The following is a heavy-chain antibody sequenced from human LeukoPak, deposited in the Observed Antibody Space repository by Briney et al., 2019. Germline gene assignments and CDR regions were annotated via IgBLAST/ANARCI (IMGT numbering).Heavy chain of an antibody. D-gene: IGHD3-10*01. J-gene: IGHJ4*02. CDR1: EYIFTGYY. V-gene: IGHV1-2*02. Sequence: GASVKVSCKASEYIFTGYYMHWVRQAPGQGLEWMGWINPNSGGTNYAQKFQGRVTMTRDTSISTAYMELSRLRSDDTAVYYCARARYYYGSGSYYNLDYWGQGTLVTVSS. CDR3: ARARYYYGSGSYYNLDY. CDR2: INPNSGGT.